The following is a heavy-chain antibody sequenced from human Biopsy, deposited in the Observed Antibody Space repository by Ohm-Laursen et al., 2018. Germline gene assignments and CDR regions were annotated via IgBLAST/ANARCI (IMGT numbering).Heavy chain of an antibody. CDR1: GYTFTTYG. CDR3: ARDYYPYADYLKDVPLCDS. CDR2: INTYSGNT. J-gene: IGHJ4*02. V-gene: IGHV1-18*01. Sequence: ASVKVSCKASGYTFTTYGISWVRQAPGQGLEWMGWINTYSGNTNYGKKFHDRVIMTSDTSTSTAYLEHRSLRSDDTAVYYCARDYYPYADYLKDVPLCDSWGQGTLVTVSS. D-gene: IGHD4-17*01.